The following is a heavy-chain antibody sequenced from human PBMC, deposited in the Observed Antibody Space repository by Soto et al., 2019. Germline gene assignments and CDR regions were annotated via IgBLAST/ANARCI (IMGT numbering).Heavy chain of an antibody. CDR3: ARLECGMIFDY. Sequence: QLQLQESGPGLVKPSETLSLTCTVSGGSISSSRYYWGWIRQPPGKGLEWIGTIYYSGSIYYNPSLKSRVTMSIDTSKNQFSLNLSSVTAPDTDVYYCARLECGMIFDYWGQGTLFTVSS. D-gene: IGHD3-3*01. J-gene: IGHJ4*02. CDR2: IYYSGSI. CDR1: GGSISSSRYY. V-gene: IGHV4-39*01.